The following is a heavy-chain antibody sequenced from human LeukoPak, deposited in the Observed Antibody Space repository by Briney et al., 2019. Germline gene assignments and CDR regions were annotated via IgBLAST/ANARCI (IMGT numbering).Heavy chain of an antibody. CDR3: AKDREYYDFWSGYDY. CDR1: GLTFSRYV. J-gene: IGHJ4*02. D-gene: IGHD3-3*01. CDR2: LSASGGST. V-gene: IGHV3-23*01. Sequence: GGSLRLSCASSGLTFSRYVMGWVRQAPGKGLEWVSTLSASGGSTFYAASVKGRFTVSRDNSKNTLYLQMNSLRAEDTAVYYCAKDREYYDFWSGYDYWGQGTLATVSS.